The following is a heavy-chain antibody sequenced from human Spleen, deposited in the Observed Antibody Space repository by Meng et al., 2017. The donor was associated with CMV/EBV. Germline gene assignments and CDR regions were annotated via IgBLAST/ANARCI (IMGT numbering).Heavy chain of an antibody. Sequence: SETLSLTCAVYGGSFSGYYWSWIRQPPGKGLEWIGEINHSGSTNYNPSLKSRVTISVDTSKNQFSLKLSSVTAADTAVYYCARGGGGGSGTSYVINNYYYGMDVWGQGTTVTVSS. V-gene: IGHV4-34*01. J-gene: IGHJ6*02. CDR1: GGSFSGYY. CDR3: ARGGGGGSGTSYVINNYYYGMDV. D-gene: IGHD3-10*01. CDR2: INHSGST.